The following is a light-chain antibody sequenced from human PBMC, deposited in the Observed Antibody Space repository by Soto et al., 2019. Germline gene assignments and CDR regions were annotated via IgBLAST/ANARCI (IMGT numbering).Light chain of an antibody. J-gene: IGLJ3*02. V-gene: IGLV5-39*01. CDR2: YKLDSDK. CDR1: SGINVGTYR. Sequence: QPVLTQPTSLSASPGASASFTCTLRSGINVGTYRIYWYQQKPGSLPRYLLRYKLDSDKQQGSGVPSRFSGSKDASTNAGLLLISGLQSEDEADYYCAIWYSSTWVFGGGTKLTVL. CDR3: AIWYSSTWV.